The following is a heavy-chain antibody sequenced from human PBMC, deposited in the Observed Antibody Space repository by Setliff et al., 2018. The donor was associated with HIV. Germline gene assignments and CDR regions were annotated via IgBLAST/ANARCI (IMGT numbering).Heavy chain of an antibody. CDR1: GGSISSSSYY. D-gene: IGHD3-10*01. J-gene: IGHJ5*02. CDR2: IYYSGST. CDR3: ARHGLLWFGAGYNWFDP. Sequence: PSETLSLTCTVSGGSISSSSYYWGRIRRPPGKGLGWIGSIYYSGSTYYNPSLKSRVTISVDTSKNQYNLNLKSVTAADTAVYYCARHGLLWFGAGYNWFDPWGQGTLVTVSS. V-gene: IGHV4-39*01.